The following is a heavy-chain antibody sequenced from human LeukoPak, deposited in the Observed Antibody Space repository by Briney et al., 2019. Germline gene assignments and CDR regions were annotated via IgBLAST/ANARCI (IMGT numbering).Heavy chain of an antibody. Sequence: KPGGSLRLSCAASGFTFSDYYMSWIRQAPGKGLEWVSYISTSGTSTRYADSVKGRFTISREKARNSLYLQMNSLRTEDTALYYCAKDREVRGVISYFDYWGQGTLVTVSS. CDR2: ISTSGTST. J-gene: IGHJ4*02. V-gene: IGHV3-11*05. D-gene: IGHD3-10*01. CDR3: AKDREVRGVISYFDY. CDR1: GFTFSDYY.